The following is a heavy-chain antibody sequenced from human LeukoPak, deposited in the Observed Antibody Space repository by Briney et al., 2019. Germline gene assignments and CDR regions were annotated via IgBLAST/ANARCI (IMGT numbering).Heavy chain of an antibody. CDR2: IFYSGST. J-gene: IGHJ5*02. V-gene: IGHV4-59*08. Sequence: PSETLSLTCTVSGGSLTRYYWSCLRQPQGEGRECIGYIFYSGSTNYNPSLKSRFSISVDTSKNQFSLKLSSVTAADTAVYYCARLPSYTATPRTGFDPWGQGTLVTVSS. D-gene: IGHD4-11*01. CDR3: ARLPSYTATPRTGFDP. CDR1: GGSLTRYY.